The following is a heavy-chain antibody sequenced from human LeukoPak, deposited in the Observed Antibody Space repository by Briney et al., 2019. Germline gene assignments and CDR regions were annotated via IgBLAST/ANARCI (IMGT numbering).Heavy chain of an antibody. J-gene: IGHJ4*02. CDR1: GFTVSSNY. V-gene: IGHV3-74*01. Sequence: GGSLRLSCAASGFTVSSNYMSWVRQAPGKGLVWVSRINSDGSSTSYADSVKGRFTISRDNAKNTLYLQMNSLRAEDTAVYYCARDSHCSSTSCLKPFDCWGQGTLVTVSS. CDR2: INSDGSST. CDR3: ARDSHCSSTSCLKPFDC. D-gene: IGHD2-2*01.